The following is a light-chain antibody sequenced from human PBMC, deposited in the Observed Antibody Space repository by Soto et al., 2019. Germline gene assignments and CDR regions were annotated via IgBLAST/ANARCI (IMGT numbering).Light chain of an antibody. V-gene: IGKV3-11*01. Sequence: EIVMTQSPATLSVSPGERATLSCRASQSVGSYLAWYQQKPGQAPRLLIYPASSRATGIPDRFSGSGSGTDFTLTISSLEPEDFAVYYCQQRSSSPPTFGQGTRLEIK. CDR1: QSVGSY. CDR2: PAS. J-gene: IGKJ5*01. CDR3: QQRSSSPPT.